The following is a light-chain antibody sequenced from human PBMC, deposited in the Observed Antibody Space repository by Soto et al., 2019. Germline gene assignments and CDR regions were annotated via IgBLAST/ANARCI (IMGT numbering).Light chain of an antibody. Sequence: QSVLTQPPSVXXXXXXXXXXSCTGSSSNIGAGYDVHWYQQLPGTAPKLLIYGNSNRPSGVPDRFSGSKSGTSASLAITGLQAEDEADYYCQSYDSSLSGSVFGGGTKLTVL. CDR2: GNS. CDR3: QSYDSSLSGSV. J-gene: IGLJ3*02. CDR1: SSNIGAGYD. V-gene: IGLV1-40*01.